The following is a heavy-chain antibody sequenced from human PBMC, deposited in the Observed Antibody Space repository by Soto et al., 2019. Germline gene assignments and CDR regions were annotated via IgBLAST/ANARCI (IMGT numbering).Heavy chain of an antibody. Sequence: EVQLMESGGGLVQPGGSLRLSCAASGLSVSNYWMHWVRQTPGKGLVWVSRINSDDTSSSYAASVKGRFTISRDNAKNTLYLKMNSLRAEDTAVYYCASGFRWGGHYYFDNGGEGTLVAVSS. CDR2: INSDDTSS. J-gene: IGHJ4*02. D-gene: IGHD3-16*01. V-gene: IGHV3-74*01. CDR1: GLSVSNYW. CDR3: ASGFRWGGHYYFDN.